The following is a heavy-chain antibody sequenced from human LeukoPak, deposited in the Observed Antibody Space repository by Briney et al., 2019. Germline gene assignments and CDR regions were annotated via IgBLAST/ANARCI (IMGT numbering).Heavy chain of an antibody. V-gene: IGHV3-23*01. CDR3: AKGDAHGDYFYFDN. Sequence: GVSLRLSCAASRFTFGAYAMTWVRQAPGKGLEWVSGISGSGVSTYYADSVKGRFTISRDNSKNTVFLQMSSLSPEDTATYYCAKGDAHGDYFYFDNWGQGTLVTVSS. CDR1: RFTFGAYA. CDR2: ISGSGVST. D-gene: IGHD4-17*01. J-gene: IGHJ4*02.